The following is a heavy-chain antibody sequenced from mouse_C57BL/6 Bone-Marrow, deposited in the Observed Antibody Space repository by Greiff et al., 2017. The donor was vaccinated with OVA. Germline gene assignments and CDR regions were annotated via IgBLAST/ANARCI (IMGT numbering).Heavy chain of an antibody. Sequence: EVKLVESGAGLVKPGGSLKLSCAASGFTFSSYAMSWVRQTPEKRLEWVAYISSGGDYIYYADTVKGRFTSSRDNARNTLYLQMSSLKSEDTAMYYGTRDPFTTDYYAMDYWGQGTSVTVSS. CDR1: GFTFSSYA. V-gene: IGHV5-9-1*02. CDR3: TRDPFTTDYYAMDY. J-gene: IGHJ4*01. CDR2: ISSGGDYI. D-gene: IGHD2-12*01.